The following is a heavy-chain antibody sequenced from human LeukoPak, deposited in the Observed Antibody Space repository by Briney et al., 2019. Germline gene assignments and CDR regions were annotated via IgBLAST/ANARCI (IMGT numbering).Heavy chain of an antibody. D-gene: IGHD4-23*01. V-gene: IGHV4-4*07. J-gene: IGHJ4*02. CDR3: ARGRTLVGGSDH. Sequence: SETLSLTCTVSGGSINSYYWSWIRQSAGKGLEWIGRIYTSGSTPDYSPSLKSRVTMSIDTSKNQSSLQLSSVTAADTAVYYCARGRTLVGGSDHWGQGTLVTVSS. CDR2: IYTSGSTP. CDR1: GGSINSYY.